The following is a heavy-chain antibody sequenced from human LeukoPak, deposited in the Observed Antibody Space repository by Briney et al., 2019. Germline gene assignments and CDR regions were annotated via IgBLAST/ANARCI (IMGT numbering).Heavy chain of an antibody. Sequence: GGSLTLSCAASGFTFSSYSMNWVRQAPGKGLEWVANIKPDGSDKYYVDSVKGRFTISRENAKNSLYLHMNSLRAEDTAVYYCARDRIQLWSHDYWGQGTLVTVSS. CDR3: ARDRIQLWSHDY. V-gene: IGHV3-7*04. CDR2: IKPDGSDK. CDR1: GFTFSSYS. J-gene: IGHJ4*02. D-gene: IGHD5-18*01.